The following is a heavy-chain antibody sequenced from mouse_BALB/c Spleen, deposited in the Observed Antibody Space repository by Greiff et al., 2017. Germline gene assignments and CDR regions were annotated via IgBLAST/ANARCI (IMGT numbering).Heavy chain of an antibody. Sequence: QVQLQQSGAELMKPGASVKISCKATGYTFSSYWIEWVKQRPGHGLEWIGEILPGSGSTNYNEKFKGKATFTADTSSNTAYMQLSSLTSEDSAVYYCARLPIYGSSSHFDYWGQGTTLTVSS. CDR3: ARLPIYGSSSHFDY. V-gene: IGHV1-9*01. D-gene: IGHD1-1*01. CDR2: ILPGSGST. J-gene: IGHJ2*01. CDR1: GYTFSSYW.